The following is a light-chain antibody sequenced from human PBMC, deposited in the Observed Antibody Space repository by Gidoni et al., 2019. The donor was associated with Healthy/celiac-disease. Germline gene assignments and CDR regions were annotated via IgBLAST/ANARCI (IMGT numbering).Light chain of an antibody. CDR2: ENN. J-gene: IGLJ2*01. CDR1: SSDMGNYA. CDR3: LAWDTSPRVV. Sequence: GTISCSGSSSDMGNYAVSWYQQLPGTAPKPLTYENNKRPPGIPDRFSGSKSGPSATLGITGLWPEAEADYYCLAWDTSPRVVFGGGTKLTVL. V-gene: IGLV1-51*02.